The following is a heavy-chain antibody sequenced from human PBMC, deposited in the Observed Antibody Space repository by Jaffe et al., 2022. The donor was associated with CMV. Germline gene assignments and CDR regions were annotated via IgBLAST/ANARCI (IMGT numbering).Heavy chain of an antibody. CDR1: GFSLSNARMG. CDR3: ARGYGYCSGGSCYSHYYYMDV. V-gene: IGHV2-26*01. J-gene: IGHJ6*03. CDR2: IFSNDEK. Sequence: QVTLKESGPVLVKPTETLTLTCTVSGFSLSNARMGVSWIRQPPGKALEWLAHIFSNDEKSYSTSLKSRLTISKDTSKSQVVLTMTNMDPVDTATYYCARGYGYCSGGSCYSHYYYMDVWGKGTTVTVSS. D-gene: IGHD2-15*01.